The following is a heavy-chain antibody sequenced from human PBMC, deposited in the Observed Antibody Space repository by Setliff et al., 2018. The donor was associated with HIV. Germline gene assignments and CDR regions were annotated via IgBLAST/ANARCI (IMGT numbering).Heavy chain of an antibody. J-gene: IGHJ6*03. CDR2: IYYSGST. CDR3: ARDRGSSYYYYYYMDV. CDR1: GGSISSGGFY. Sequence: SETLSLTCTVSGGSISSGGFYWSWIRQHPGKGLEWIGYIYYSGSTNYNPSLKSRVTISVDTSKNQFSLKLSSVTAADTAVYYCARDRGSSYYYYYYMDVWGKGTTVTVSS. V-gene: IGHV4-61*08. D-gene: IGHD6-6*01.